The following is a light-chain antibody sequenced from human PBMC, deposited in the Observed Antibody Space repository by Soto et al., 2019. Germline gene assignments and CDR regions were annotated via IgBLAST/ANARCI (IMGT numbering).Light chain of an antibody. CDR1: QSVSSSY. CDR2: GAS. V-gene: IGKV3-20*01. CDR3: QQYGRSPPFT. Sequence: ELVLTQSPGTLSLSPGERATLSCRASQSVSSSYLAWYQQKPGQAPRLLIYGASNRATGIPYRFSGSGSGTGFILTISRLEPEDFGVYFCQQYGRSPPFTFGQGTKVEIK. J-gene: IGKJ2*01.